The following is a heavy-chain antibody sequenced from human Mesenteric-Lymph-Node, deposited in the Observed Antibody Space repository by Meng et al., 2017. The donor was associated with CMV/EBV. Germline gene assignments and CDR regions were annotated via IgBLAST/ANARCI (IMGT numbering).Heavy chain of an antibody. CDR3: ARGELWLDS. V-gene: IGHV3-23*03. CDR2: IYSAGSST. Sequence: GESLKISCAASAFTFSGYAMSWVRQAPRKGLEWVSVIYSAGSSTYYADSVKGRFTTSRDNSKSKLYLQINSLRAEDTAIYYCARGELWLDSWGQGTLVTVSS. D-gene: IGHD3-16*01. CDR1: AFTFSGYA. J-gene: IGHJ4*02.